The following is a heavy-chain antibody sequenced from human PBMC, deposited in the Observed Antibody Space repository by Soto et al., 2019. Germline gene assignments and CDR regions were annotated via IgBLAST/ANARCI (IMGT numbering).Heavy chain of an antibody. V-gene: IGHV1-18*01. D-gene: IGHD3-10*01. CDR3: ARVYSITMVRGELSEY. J-gene: IGHJ4*02. CDR1: GYTFTSYG. Sequence: QVQLVQSGAEVKKPGASVKVSCKASGYTFTSYGISWVRQAPGQGLEWMGWISAYNGNTKYAQKLQGRVTMTTDTSTSTAYIELSRLRSDDAAVSYCARVYSITMVRGELSEYWGQGTLVTVSS. CDR2: ISAYNGNT.